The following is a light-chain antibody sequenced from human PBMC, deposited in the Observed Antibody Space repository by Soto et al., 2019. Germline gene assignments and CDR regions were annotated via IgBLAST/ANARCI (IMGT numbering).Light chain of an antibody. Sequence: EIVLTQSPGTLSLSPGERATLSCRASQSVSSNYVAWYQKKPGQAPRLLIYGASSRATGIPDRFSGSGSGTDFTLTISRLEPEDFAVYYCQQYGSSLLTFGGGTKVEIK. V-gene: IGKV3-20*01. CDR3: QQYGSSLLT. CDR1: QSVSSNY. CDR2: GAS. J-gene: IGKJ4*01.